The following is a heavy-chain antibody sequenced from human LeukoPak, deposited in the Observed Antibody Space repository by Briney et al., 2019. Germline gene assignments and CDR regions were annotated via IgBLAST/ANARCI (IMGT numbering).Heavy chain of an antibody. CDR3: ARDSAGYSYGTGWFDP. V-gene: IGHV1-46*01. CDR2: INPSGGST. Sequence: ASVKVSCKASGYTFTSCYMHWVRQAPGQGREWMGIINPSGGSTSYAQKFQGRVTMTRDMSTSTVYMELSSLRSEDTAVYYCARDSAGYSYGTGWFDPWGQGTLVTVSS. CDR1: GYTFTSCY. J-gene: IGHJ5*02. D-gene: IGHD5-18*01.